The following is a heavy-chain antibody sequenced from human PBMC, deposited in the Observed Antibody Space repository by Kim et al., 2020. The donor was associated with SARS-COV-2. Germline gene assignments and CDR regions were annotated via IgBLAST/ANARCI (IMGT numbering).Heavy chain of an antibody. Sequence: ADPVAARVTIARDNSKNTLYLQMNGLRVEDTAVYYCARDLRRGYSYGYSDVWGQGTTVTVSS. J-gene: IGHJ6*02. CDR3: ARDLRRGYSYGYSDV. V-gene: IGHV3-30*07. D-gene: IGHD5-18*01.